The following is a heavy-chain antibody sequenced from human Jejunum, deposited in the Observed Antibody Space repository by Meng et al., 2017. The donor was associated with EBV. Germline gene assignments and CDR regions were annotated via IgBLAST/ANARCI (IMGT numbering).Heavy chain of an antibody. CDR1: GDSVTGYNY. Sequence: QVKLQESGPGLVTPSETLSLTCSVSGDSVTGYNYWTWIRQPPGKGLEWIGNLYYAGKAIYKPSLQSRVTISVDTSKNQISLKVTSVTAADTAIYYCARGRGYDYGDSWGQGTLVTVSS. CDR2: LYYAGKA. J-gene: IGHJ5*02. CDR3: ARGRGYDYGDS. V-gene: IGHV4-61*01. D-gene: IGHD5-12*01.